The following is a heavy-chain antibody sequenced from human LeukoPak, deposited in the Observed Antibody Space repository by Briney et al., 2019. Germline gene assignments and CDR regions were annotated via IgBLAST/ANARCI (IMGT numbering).Heavy chain of an antibody. CDR1: GFDFSTYA. CDR2: ISKSGDDT. D-gene: IGHD2-2*01. J-gene: IGHJ1*01. CDR3: ARIPEY. Sequence: GGSLRLSCAASGFDFSTYAMHWVRLTPGKGLEFVLAISKSGDDTSYGNDVKGRFTISRDNIKNTVDLEMGSLRVDDTGIYYGARIPEYWGQGTVVTVSS. V-gene: IGHV3-64*01.